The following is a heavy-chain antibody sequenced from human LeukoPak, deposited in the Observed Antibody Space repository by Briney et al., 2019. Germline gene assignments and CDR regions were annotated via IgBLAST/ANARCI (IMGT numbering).Heavy chain of an antibody. Sequence: ASVKVSCKASGGTFSRHAISWVRQAPGQGLEWMGGIIPIFGTANYAQKFQGRVTITADESTSTAYMELSSLRSEDTAVYYCARGPGYGGNSGYYWGQGTLVTVSS. CDR1: GGTFSRHA. CDR2: IIPIFGTA. CDR3: ARGPGYGGNSGYY. J-gene: IGHJ4*02. D-gene: IGHD4-23*01. V-gene: IGHV1-69*13.